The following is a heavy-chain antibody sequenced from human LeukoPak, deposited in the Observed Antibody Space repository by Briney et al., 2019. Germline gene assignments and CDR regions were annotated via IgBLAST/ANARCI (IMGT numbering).Heavy chain of an antibody. J-gene: IGHJ4*02. V-gene: IGHV3-21*01. Sequence: GGSLRLSCAASGFTFSSYSMNWVRQAPGKGLEWVSSISSSSSYIYYADPVKGRFTISRDNAKNSLYLQMNSLRAEDTAVYYCASVDDYVWGSYRYSDYWGQGTLVTVSS. CDR3: ASVDDYVWGSYRYSDY. CDR2: ISSSSSYI. CDR1: GFTFSSYS. D-gene: IGHD3-16*02.